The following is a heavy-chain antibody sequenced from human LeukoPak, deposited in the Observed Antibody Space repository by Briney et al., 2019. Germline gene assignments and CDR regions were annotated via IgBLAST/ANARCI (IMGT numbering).Heavy chain of an antibody. CDR1: GYTFTGYY. Sequence: ASVKVSCKASGYTFTGYYMHWVRQAPGQGLEWMGWINPNSGGTNYAQKFQGRVTMTRDTSISTAYMELSRLRSDDTAVYYCARDGSVIDFWSGLEYYCYMDVWGKGTTVTVSS. D-gene: IGHD3-3*01. J-gene: IGHJ6*03. CDR2: INPNSGGT. CDR3: ARDGSVIDFWSGLEYYCYMDV. V-gene: IGHV1-2*02.